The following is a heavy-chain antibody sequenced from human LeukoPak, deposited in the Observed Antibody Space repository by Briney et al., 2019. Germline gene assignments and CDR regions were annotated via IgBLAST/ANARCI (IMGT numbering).Heavy chain of an antibody. D-gene: IGHD5-18*01. CDR3: ASTRSWHRYGYGY. CDR2: IHPGDSAT. CDR1: GYSFTSYS. V-gene: IGHV5-51*01. J-gene: IGHJ4*02. Sequence: PGESLKISCKASGYSFTSYSIGWVRQMPGKGLEWMGIIHPGDSATRYSPSFEGQVTISADKSISTAYLQWSSLKASDTAMYYCASTRSWHRYGYGYWGQGTLVTVSS.